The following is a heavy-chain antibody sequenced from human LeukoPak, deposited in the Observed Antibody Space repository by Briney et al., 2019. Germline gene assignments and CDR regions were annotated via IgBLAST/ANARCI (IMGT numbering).Heavy chain of an antibody. J-gene: IGHJ4*02. V-gene: IGHV4-59*11. D-gene: IGHD3-16*01. CDR1: GGSISSHY. CDR2: IYYSGST. Sequence: SETLSLTCTVSGGSISSHYWSWIRQPPGKGLEWIGYIYYSGSTNYNPSLKSRVTISVDTSKNQFSLKLSSVTAADTAVYYCARVRSRDFDYWGQGTLVTVSS. CDR3: ARVRSRDFDY.